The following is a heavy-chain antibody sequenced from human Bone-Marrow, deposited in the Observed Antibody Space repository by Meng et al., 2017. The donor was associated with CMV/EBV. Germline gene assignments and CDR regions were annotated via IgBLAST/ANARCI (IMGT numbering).Heavy chain of an antibody. Sequence: GSLRLSCTVSGGSISSYYWSWIRQPPGKGLEWIGYIYYSGSTNYNPSLKSRVTISVDTSKNQFPLKLSSVTAADTAVYYCARRGGSYHYWRYFDYWGQGTLVTVSS. CDR2: IYYSGST. CDR3: ARRGGSYHYWRYFDY. V-gene: IGHV4-59*01. D-gene: IGHD1-26*01. CDR1: GGSISSYY. J-gene: IGHJ4*02.